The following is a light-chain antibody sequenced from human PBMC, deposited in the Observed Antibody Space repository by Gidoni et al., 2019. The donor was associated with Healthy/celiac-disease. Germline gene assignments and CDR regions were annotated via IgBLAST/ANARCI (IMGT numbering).Light chain of an antibody. CDR3: QQYDNLHPT. CDR2: DPS. V-gene: IGKV1-33*01. Sequence: DIQMPQSLSSLPASLGDRVTITCQASQDISNYLNWYQQKPGKAPKLLIYDPSNLETGVPSRSSRSGSVTDFTFTISSLQQEDIATYYCQQYDNLHPTFGHGTKVDIK. J-gene: IGKJ3*01. CDR1: QDISNY.